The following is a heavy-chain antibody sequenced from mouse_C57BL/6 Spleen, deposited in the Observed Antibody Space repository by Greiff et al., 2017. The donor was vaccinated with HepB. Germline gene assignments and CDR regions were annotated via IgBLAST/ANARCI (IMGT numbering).Heavy chain of an antibody. Sequence: EVQLQQSGPELVKPGASVKISCKASGYTFTDYYMNWVKQSQGKSLEWIGDINPNNGGTSYNQKFKGKATLTVDKSSSTAYMELRSLTSEDSAVYYCARTDYAMDYWGQGTSVTVSS. V-gene: IGHV1-26*01. CDR3: ARTDYAMDY. CDR2: INPNNGGT. CDR1: GYTFTDYY. J-gene: IGHJ4*01.